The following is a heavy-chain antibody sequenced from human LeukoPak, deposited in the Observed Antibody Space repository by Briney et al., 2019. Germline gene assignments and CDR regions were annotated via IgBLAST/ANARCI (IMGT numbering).Heavy chain of an antibody. J-gene: IGHJ6*02. D-gene: IGHD6-25*01. CDR2: IYYSGST. V-gene: IGHV4-59*01. Sequence: SETLSLTCTVSGGSIGSYYWSWIRQPPGKGLEWVGYIYYSGSTNYNPSLKSRVTISVDTSKNQFSLKLSSVTAADTAVYYCASSAYYYGMDVWGQGTTVTVSS. CDR1: GGSIGSYY. CDR3: ASSAYYYGMDV.